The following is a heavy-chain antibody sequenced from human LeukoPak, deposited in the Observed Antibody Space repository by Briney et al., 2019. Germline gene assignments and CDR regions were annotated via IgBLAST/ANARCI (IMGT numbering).Heavy chain of an antibody. V-gene: IGHV4-4*07. CDR1: GGSIGSYY. CDR3: ARDHCCTNGAPIGP. Sequence: SDTPSLALSVAGGSIGSYYRSCRRQPARKRLEWVGRIYTSGSTTYNPSLKSRATMSVDTSKNQFSMKLSSVTAADTAVYYCARDHCCTNGAPIGPWGQGTLVTVSS. CDR2: IYTSGST. D-gene: IGHD2-8*01. J-gene: IGHJ5*02.